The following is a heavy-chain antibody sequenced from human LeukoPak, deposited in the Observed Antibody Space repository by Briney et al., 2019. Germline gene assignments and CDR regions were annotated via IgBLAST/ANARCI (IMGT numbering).Heavy chain of an antibody. V-gene: IGHV3-48*01. CDR3: AKTYSSSLASKHNWFDP. Sequence: GGSLRLSCAASGFTFSSYSMNWVRQAPGKGLEWVSYISSSSSTIYYADSVKGRFTISRDNAKNSLYLQMNSLRAEDTAVYYCAKTYSSSLASKHNWFDPWGQGTPVTGPS. J-gene: IGHJ5*02. CDR2: ISSSSSTI. CDR1: GFTFSSYS. D-gene: IGHD6-13*01.